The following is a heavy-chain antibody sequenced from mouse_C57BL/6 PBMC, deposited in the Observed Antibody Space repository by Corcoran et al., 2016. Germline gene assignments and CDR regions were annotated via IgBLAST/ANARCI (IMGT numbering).Heavy chain of an antibody. CDR2: INTYSGVP. Sequence: QIQLVQSGPEPKKPGETVKISCKASGYTFTTYGMSWVKQAPGKGLKWMGWINTYSGVPTYADDFKGRFAFSLETSASTAYLQINNLKTEDTATYFCARGHYYGSSYVGARDYWGQGTSVTVSS. V-gene: IGHV9-3*01. CDR1: GYTFTTYG. J-gene: IGHJ4*01. D-gene: IGHD1-1*01. CDR3: ARGHYYGSSYVGARDY.